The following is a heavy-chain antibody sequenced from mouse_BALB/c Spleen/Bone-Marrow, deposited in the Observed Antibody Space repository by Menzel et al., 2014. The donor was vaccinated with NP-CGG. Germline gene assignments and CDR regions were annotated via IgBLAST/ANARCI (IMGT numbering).Heavy chain of an antibody. V-gene: IGHV4-1*02. D-gene: IGHD2-3*01. CDR1: GFDFSRYW. J-gene: IGHJ2*01. CDR3: SRLGYYGYFDH. CDR2: INPDSSTI. Sequence: DVKLVESGGGLVQPGGSLKLSCAASGFDFSRYWMSWVRQAPGKGLEWIGEINPDSSTINYTPSLKDKFIISRDTAKNTLXXQMSKVTSEDTALYYCSRLGYYGYFDHWVQGTTLTVSS.